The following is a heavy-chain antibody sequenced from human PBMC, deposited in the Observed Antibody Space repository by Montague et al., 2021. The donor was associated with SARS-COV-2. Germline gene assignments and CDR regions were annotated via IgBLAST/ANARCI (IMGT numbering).Heavy chain of an antibody. CDR2: VSYTGSA. J-gene: IGHJ4*02. Sequence: SETLSLTCSVSGGSISSSNYYCAWIRQPPGKGLEWIGSVSYTGSAYYNPTLKSRITIFVDTSKTQFSLEVSSVTAADTAVYYCASGRGISVAGLDSWGQGTLVTVSS. CDR1: GGSISSSNYY. D-gene: IGHD6-19*01. CDR3: ASGRGISVAGLDS. V-gene: IGHV4-39*01.